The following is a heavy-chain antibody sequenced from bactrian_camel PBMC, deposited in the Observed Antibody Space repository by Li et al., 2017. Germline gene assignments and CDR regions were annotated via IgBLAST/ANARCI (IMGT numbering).Heavy chain of an antibody. V-gene: IGHV3S31*01. CDR2: INFGGDMT. J-gene: IGHJ4*01. CDR3: AADSTVFSTSTINARWYRS. D-gene: IGHD6*01. CDR1: GYTYNGYC. Sequence: DVQLVESGGGSVEAGGSLTLTCVASGYTYNGYCMGWFRLAPGKEREGVAAINFGGDMTYYADSVKGRFTISQDNARSTMYLQMNSLKPEDTAMYYCAADSTVFSTSTINARWYRSWGRGTQVTVS.